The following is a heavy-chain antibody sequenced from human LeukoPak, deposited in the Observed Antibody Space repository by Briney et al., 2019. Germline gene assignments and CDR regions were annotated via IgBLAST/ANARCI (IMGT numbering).Heavy chain of an antibody. J-gene: IGHJ4*02. Sequence: PSETLSLTCAVSGYSISSGYYWGWIRQPPGKGLEWIGSIYHSGSTSYNPSLKSRVTISVDTSKNQFSLKLSSVTAADTAVYYCVRQKRAFFDYWGQGTLVTVSS. V-gene: IGHV4-38-2*01. CDR1: GYSISSGYY. CDR2: IYHSGST. CDR3: VRQKRAFFDY.